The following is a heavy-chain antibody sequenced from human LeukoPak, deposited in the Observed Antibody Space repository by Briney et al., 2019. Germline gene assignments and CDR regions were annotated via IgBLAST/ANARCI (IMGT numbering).Heavy chain of an antibody. V-gene: IGHV4-39*07. J-gene: IGHJ4*02. D-gene: IGHD4-17*01. CDR2: INHSGST. CDR3: ARAGYGDSDFDY. CDR1: GGSISSSSYY. Sequence: PSETLSLTCTVSGGSISSSSYYWSWIRQPPGKGLEWIGEINHSGSTNYNPSPKSRVTISVDTSKNQFSLKLSSVTAADTAVYYCARAGYGDSDFDYWGQGTLVTVSS.